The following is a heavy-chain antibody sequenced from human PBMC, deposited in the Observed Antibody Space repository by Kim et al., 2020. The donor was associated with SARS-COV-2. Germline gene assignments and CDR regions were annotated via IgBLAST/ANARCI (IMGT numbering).Heavy chain of an antibody. J-gene: IGHJ4*02. V-gene: IGHV4-39*01. Sequence: PSLKRRVNISVDTSKNQFCLKLSAVAAADTAVYYCAGQLGQWLVLASPFDYWGQGTLVTVSS. D-gene: IGHD6-19*01. CDR3: AGQLGQWLVLASPFDY.